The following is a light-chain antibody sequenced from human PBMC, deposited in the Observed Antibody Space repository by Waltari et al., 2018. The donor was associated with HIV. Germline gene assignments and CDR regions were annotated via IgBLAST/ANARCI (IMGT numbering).Light chain of an antibody. CDR3: SAWDSSLGEWV. V-gene: IGLV10-54*04. CDR2: RNN. J-gene: IGLJ2*01. Sequence: QAGLTQPPSVSKALRQTATLTCTGNSSNVGNQGAAWLQQHQGHPPKPLSYRNNNRPAGVAERFSASRSGNLASLNITGLQPEDESDYYCSAWDSSLGEWVFGGGTKLTVL. CDR1: SSNVGNQG.